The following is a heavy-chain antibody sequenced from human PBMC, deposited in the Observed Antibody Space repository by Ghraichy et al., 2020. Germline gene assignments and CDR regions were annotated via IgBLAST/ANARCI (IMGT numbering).Heavy chain of an antibody. Sequence: SQTLSLTCTVSGDSISSSRYYWGWIRQPPGKGLEWIGSIYYSGRTYYNPSLKSRVTISVDTSKNQFSLKLSSVTAADTAVYYCARRLTWERIDYWGQGTLVTVSS. J-gene: IGHJ4*02. D-gene: IGHD1-26*01. CDR2: IYYSGRT. CDR1: GDSISSSRYY. CDR3: ARRLTWERIDY. V-gene: IGHV4-39*01.